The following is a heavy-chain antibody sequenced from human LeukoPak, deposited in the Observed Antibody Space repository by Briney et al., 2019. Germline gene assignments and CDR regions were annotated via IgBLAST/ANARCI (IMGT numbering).Heavy chain of an antibody. D-gene: IGHD4-17*01. CDR1: GFTFSDYT. CDR3: ARPTTVTTISADAFDV. CDR2: ISSGGTYK. Sequence: GGSLRLSCAASGFTFSDYTMNWVRQAPGKGLEWVSSISSGGTYKYYADSVKGRFTISRDNAQNSLYLQMNSLRAEDSSVYYCARPTTVTTISADAFDVWGQGTMVTVSS. V-gene: IGHV3-21*01. J-gene: IGHJ3*01.